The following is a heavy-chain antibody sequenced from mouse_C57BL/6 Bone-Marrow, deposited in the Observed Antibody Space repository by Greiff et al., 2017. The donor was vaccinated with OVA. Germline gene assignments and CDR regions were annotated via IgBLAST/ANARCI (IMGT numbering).Heavy chain of an antibody. CDR2: ISSGSSTI. Sequence: EVHLVESGGGLVKPGGSLKLSCAASGFTFSDYGMHWVRQAPEKGLEWVAYISSGSSTIYYADTVKGRFTISRDNAKNTLFLQMTSLRSEDTAMYYCASFYYYGSRGFDVWGTGTTVTVSS. D-gene: IGHD1-1*01. J-gene: IGHJ1*03. V-gene: IGHV5-17*01. CDR3: ASFYYYGSRGFDV. CDR1: GFTFSDYG.